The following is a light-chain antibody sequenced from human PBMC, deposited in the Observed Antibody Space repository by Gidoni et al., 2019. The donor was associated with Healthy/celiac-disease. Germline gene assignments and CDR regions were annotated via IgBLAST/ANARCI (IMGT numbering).Light chain of an antibody. CDR1: QSISSY. V-gene: IGKV3-11*01. CDR3: QQRSNWRLT. J-gene: IGKJ4*01. CDR2: DAS. Sequence: DIVLTQSPATLSLSPGDRATLSCRASQSISSYLSWYQQKPGQAPRLLIYDASNRATGIPARFIGSGSGTDFTLTISSLEPEDFAVYYCQQRSNWRLTFGGGTKVEIK.